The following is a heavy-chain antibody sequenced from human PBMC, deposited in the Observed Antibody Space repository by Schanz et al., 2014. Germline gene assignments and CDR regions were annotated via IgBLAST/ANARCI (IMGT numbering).Heavy chain of an antibody. J-gene: IGHJ4*02. V-gene: IGHV3-23*01. CDR1: GFTFSSYA. Sequence: EVQLLESGGGLVQPGGSLRLSCAASGFTFSSYAMSWVRQAPGKGLEWVSALSGSGGSTYYADSVEGRFTISRDNSRNTLYLRMKGLRAEDTAVYYCAKGRRGYFDSSGSYWGTFDFWGQGTLVSVSS. D-gene: IGHD3-22*01. CDR3: AKGRRGYFDSSGSYWGTFDF. CDR2: LSGSGGST.